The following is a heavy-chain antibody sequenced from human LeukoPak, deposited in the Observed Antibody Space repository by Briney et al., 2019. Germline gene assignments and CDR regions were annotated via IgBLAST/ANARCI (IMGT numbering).Heavy chain of an antibody. J-gene: IGHJ4*02. Sequence: GGSLRLSCAASGFTFSSYGMSWVRQAPGKGLEWVSSISVSGGSTYYADSVKGRFTISRDNSKNTLYLQMNSLRAEDTAVYHCAKVMASGTSFFDYWGQGTLVTVSS. CDR2: ISVSGGST. V-gene: IGHV3-23*01. D-gene: IGHD6-13*01. CDR1: GFTFSSYG. CDR3: AKVMASGTSFFDY.